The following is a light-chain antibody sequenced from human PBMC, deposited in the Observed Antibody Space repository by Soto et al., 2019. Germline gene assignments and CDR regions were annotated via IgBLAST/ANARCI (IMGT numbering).Light chain of an antibody. CDR3: QQYDSSPRT. Sequence: EIVLTHSPGILSLSPWERASLSCGASQSISSSFLAWYQQKPGQAPRLLIYGASSRATGIPDRFSGSGPGADFTLTVSSLEPEDFAVYYCQQYDSSPRTFGQGTKVDIK. V-gene: IGKV3-20*01. CDR1: QSISSSF. CDR2: GAS. J-gene: IGKJ1*01.